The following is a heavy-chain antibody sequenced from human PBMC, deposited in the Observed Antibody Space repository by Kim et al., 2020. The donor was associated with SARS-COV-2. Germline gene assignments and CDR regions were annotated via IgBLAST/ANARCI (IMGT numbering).Heavy chain of an antibody. D-gene: IGHD3-10*01. J-gene: IGHJ5*02. CDR2: ISYDGSNK. V-gene: IGHV3-30*04. Sequence: GGSLRLSCAASGFTFSSYAMHWVRQAPGKGLEWVAVISYDGSNKYYADSVKGRFTISRDNSKNTLYLQMNSLRAEDTAVYYCARDNPPMVRGVIRWFDP. CDR1: GFTFSSYA. CDR3: ARDNPPMVRGVIRWFDP.